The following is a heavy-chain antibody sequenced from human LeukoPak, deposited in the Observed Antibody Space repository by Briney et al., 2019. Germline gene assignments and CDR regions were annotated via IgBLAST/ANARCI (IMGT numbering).Heavy chain of an antibody. V-gene: IGHV4-38-2*02. CDR3: ARVFSCVGVCYPNWFAP. D-gene: IGHD2-21*01. Sequence: SETLSLTCTVSGYSISSGYYWGWIRQPPGKGLEWVGSIYHSGSTYYNPSLKSRVTISVDTSKNQFSLKLSSVTAAGTAVYSCARVFSCVGVCYPNWFAPGGQETLVTVSS. CDR1: GYSISSGYY. CDR2: IYHSGST. J-gene: IGHJ5*02.